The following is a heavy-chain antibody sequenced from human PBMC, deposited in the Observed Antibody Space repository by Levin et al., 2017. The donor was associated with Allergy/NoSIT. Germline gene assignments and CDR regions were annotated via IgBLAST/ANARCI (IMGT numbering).Heavy chain of an antibody. J-gene: IGHJ4*02. D-gene: IGHD5-12*01. CDR3: VEGGYSGYDTVFDS. Sequence: GGSLRLSCAASGFTFSNSAMSWVRQTPGKGLEWVSAVIGSIDSTYYADSVRGRFTISRDSSKNTLYLQMNSLRAEDSALYYCVEGGYSGYDTVFDSWGQGTLVTVSP. CDR2: VIGSIDST. CDR1: GFTFSNSA. V-gene: IGHV3-23*01.